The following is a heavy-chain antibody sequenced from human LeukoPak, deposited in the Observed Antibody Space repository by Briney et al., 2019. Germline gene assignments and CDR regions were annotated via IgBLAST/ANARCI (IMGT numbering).Heavy chain of an antibody. Sequence: SETLSLTCIVSGYSISSGYYWGWIRQPPGKGLEWIGYIYYSGSTNYNPSLKSRVTISVDTSKNQFSLKLSSVTAADTAVYYCARETSQKGAHYMDVWGKGTTVTISS. V-gene: IGHV4-61*01. D-gene: IGHD3-16*01. CDR1: GYSISSGYY. CDR2: IYYSGST. CDR3: ARETSQKGAHYMDV. J-gene: IGHJ6*03.